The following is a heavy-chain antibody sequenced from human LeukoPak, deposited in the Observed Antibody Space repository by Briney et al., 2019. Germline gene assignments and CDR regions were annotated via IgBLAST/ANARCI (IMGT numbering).Heavy chain of an antibody. CDR1: GFTFTNYA. D-gene: IGHD6-19*01. J-gene: IGHJ4*02. CDR2: ISGNGGST. CDR3: AKFRPITSVAGTIFHY. V-gene: IGHV3-23*01. Sequence: GGSLRLSCAASGFTFTNYAMSWVRQAPGKGREWVSAISGNGGSTYYADSVRGRFTISRDNSKNTLYLQMNSLRAEDTAVYYCAKFRPITSVAGTIFHYWGQGALVTVSS.